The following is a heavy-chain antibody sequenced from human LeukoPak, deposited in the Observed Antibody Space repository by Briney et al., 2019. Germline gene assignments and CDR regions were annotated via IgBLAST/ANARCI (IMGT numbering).Heavy chain of an antibody. CDR1: GGSISSYY. Sequence: SETLSLTCIVSGGSISSYYWSWIRQPPGKGLEWIGYIYYTGHTNYNPSLKSRVTISLDTSKKQFSLKLSSVTAADTAVYYCARASNGSGSDYWGQGTLVTVSS. CDR3: ARASNGSGSDY. V-gene: IGHV4-59*01. CDR2: IYYTGHT. J-gene: IGHJ4*02. D-gene: IGHD3-10*01.